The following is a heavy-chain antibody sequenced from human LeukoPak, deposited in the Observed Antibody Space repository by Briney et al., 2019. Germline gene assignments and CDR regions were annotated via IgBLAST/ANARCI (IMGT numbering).Heavy chain of an antibody. CDR1: GGSISSSNW. J-gene: IGHJ4*02. V-gene: IGHV4-4*02. D-gene: IGHD6-19*01. Sequence: SETLSLTCAVSGGSISSSNWWSWVRQPPGKGLEWIGYIYYTGTTNYNPSLKSRVTISVDTSKNQFSLKLSSVTAADTAVYYCVRLKGYSSGWYPFYYFDYWGQGTLVTVSS. CDR2: IYYTGTT. CDR3: VRLKGYSSGWYPFYYFDY.